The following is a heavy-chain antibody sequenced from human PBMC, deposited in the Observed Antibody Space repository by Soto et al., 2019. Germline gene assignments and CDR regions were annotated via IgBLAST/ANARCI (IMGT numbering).Heavy chain of an antibody. J-gene: IGHJ4*02. D-gene: IGHD3-22*01. Sequence: QVQLVQSGAEVKKPGSSVKVSCKASGGTFSSYAISWVRQAPGQGLEWMGGIIPIFGTANYAQKFQGRVTITADEDTSTAYMELSSLRSEDTAVYYCARDRPAYYYDSSGYYSGALDYWGQGTLVTVSS. V-gene: IGHV1-69*01. CDR1: GGTFSSYA. CDR3: ARDRPAYYYDSSGYYSGALDY. CDR2: IIPIFGTA.